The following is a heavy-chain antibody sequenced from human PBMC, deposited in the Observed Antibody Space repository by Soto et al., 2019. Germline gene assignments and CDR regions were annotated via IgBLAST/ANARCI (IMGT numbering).Heavy chain of an antibody. CDR1: GGSISSSSYY. D-gene: IGHD6-6*01. J-gene: IGHJ6*03. Sequence: SETLSLTCTVSGGSISSSSYYWGWIRQPPGKGLEWIGSIYYSGSTYYNPSLKSRVTISVDTSKNQFSLKLSSVTAADTAVYYCARRPSSSYYYYYMDVWGKGTTVTVSS. V-gene: IGHV4-39*01. CDR2: IYYSGST. CDR3: ARRPSSSYYYYYMDV.